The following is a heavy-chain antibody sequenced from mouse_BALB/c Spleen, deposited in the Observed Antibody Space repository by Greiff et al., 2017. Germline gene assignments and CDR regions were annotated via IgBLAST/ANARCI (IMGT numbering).Heavy chain of an antibody. Sequence: EVQVVESGGGLVQPKGSLKLSCAASGFTFNTYAMNWVRQAPGKGLEWVARIRSKSNNYATYYADSVKDRFTISRDDSQSMLYLQMNNLKTEDTAMYYCVRESYDYYAMDYWGQGTSVTVSS. CDR3: VRESYDYYAMDY. D-gene: IGHD2-12*01. CDR1: GFTFNTYA. CDR2: IRSKSNNYAT. V-gene: IGHV10-1*02. J-gene: IGHJ4*01.